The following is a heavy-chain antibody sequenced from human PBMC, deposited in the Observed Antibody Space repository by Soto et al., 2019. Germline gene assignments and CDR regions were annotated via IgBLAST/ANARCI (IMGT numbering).Heavy chain of an antibody. Sequence: EVQLVESGGGLVQTEGSLRLSCAASGFTFSAYYMNRVCQAPGTGLEWVANKKQDGSETNQVDSVKGRFTISRDNDKNSLFLQKNSLRAEDRAVYYCARERGSCTGGTCYSVLDYGGQGLLLTVAS. CDR2: KKQDGSET. V-gene: IGHV3-7*01. CDR3: ARERGSCTGGTCYSVLDY. CDR1: GFTFSAYY. J-gene: IGHJ4*02. D-gene: IGHD2-8*02.